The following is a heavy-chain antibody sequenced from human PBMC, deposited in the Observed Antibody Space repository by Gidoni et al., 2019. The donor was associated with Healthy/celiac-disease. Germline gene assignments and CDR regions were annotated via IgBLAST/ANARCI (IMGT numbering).Heavy chain of an antibody. CDR2: ISYDGSNK. V-gene: IGHV3-30*18. CDR3: AKGIRAYYYYGMDV. Sequence: QVQLVESGGGVVQPGRSLRLSCAASGFTFSRYGMHWGRQAPGKGLEWVAVISYDGSNKYYADSVKGRFTISRDNSKNTLYLQMNSLRAEDTAVYYCAKGIRAYYYYGMDVWGQGTTVTVSS. CDR1: GFTFSRYG. J-gene: IGHJ6*02. D-gene: IGHD2-21*01.